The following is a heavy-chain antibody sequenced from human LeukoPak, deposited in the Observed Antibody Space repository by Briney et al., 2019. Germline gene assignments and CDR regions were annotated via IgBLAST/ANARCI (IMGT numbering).Heavy chain of an antibody. J-gene: IGHJ5*02. D-gene: IGHD6-19*01. CDR3: ARGSGSAWS. V-gene: IGHV3-21*01. Sequence: GGSLRLSCAGSGFTLGSYAMSWVRQAPGKGLEWISSITTGSNYIYYADSVRGRFTISRDDAKNSLSLQMNSLRGDDTAVYYCARGSGSAWSWGQGTLVTVSS. CDR2: ITTGSNYI. CDR1: GFTLGSYA.